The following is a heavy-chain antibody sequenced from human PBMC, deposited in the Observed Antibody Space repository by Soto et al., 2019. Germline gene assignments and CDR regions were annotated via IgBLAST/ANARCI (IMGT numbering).Heavy chain of an antibody. Sequence: GGSLRLSCAASGFTFSSYAMSWVRQAPGKGLEWVSAISGSGGSTYYADSVKGRFTISRDNSKNTLYLQMNSLRAEDTAVYYCAKSHYYDSSGYFSRLRLDYWGQGTLVTVSS. CDR1: GFTFSSYA. CDR3: AKSHYYDSSGYFSRLRLDY. V-gene: IGHV3-23*01. D-gene: IGHD3-22*01. CDR2: ISGSGGST. J-gene: IGHJ4*02.